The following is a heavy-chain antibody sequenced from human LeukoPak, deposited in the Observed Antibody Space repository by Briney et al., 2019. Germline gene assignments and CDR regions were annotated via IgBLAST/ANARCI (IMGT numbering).Heavy chain of an antibody. J-gene: IGHJ4*02. CDR1: GFTFSSYG. Sequence: GGSLRLSCAASGFTFSSYGMHWVRQVPGKGLEWVAVISYDGSNKDYVDSVKGRFTISRDNSKNTVFLQMNSLRDEDTAVYYCARDQTPFYWGQGSLVTVSS. CDR3: ARDQTPFY. D-gene: IGHD2-15*01. CDR2: ISYDGSNK. V-gene: IGHV3-30*03.